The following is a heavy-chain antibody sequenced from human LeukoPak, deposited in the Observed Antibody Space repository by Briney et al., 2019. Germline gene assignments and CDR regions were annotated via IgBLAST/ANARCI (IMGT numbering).Heavy chain of an antibody. CDR3: ARDTSYGMDV. V-gene: IGHV3-74*01. D-gene: IGHD3-16*01. J-gene: IGHJ6*02. Sequence: GWALTLSCAASGFAFRTYWMHWVRQAPGKGLVWVSRINGDGSSTNYADSVRGRFTISRENAKNTLFPQMNSLRVEDTAEYYCARDTSYGMDVWGQGTTVTVSS. CDR2: INGDGSST. CDR1: GFAFRTYW.